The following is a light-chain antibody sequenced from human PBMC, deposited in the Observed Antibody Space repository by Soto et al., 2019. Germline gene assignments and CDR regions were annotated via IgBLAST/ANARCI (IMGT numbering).Light chain of an antibody. Sequence: QSFLTQPPSASGSPGQSVTISCTGTSSDVGAYKYVSWYQQHPGKAPKLIIYEVNQRPSGVPPRFSGSKSDNTASLTVSGLQTEDEADYYCSSYAGSDNPYVFGSGTKLTVL. V-gene: IGLV2-8*01. CDR3: SSYAGSDNPYV. J-gene: IGLJ1*01. CDR2: EVN. CDR1: SSDVGAYKY.